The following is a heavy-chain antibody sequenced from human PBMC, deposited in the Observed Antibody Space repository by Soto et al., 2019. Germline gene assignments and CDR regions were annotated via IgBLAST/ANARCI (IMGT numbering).Heavy chain of an antibody. Sequence: PSETNSLPCTVSGGSSVSHCGSWIRQPPGKGLEWIGYIYYSGSTNYNPSLKSRVTISVDTSKNQFSLKLSSVTAADTAVYYCAREGGLDYFDYWGQGTLVTVSS. D-gene: IGHD3-16*01. J-gene: IGHJ4*02. V-gene: IGHV4-59*11. CDR1: GGSSVSHC. CDR3: AREGGLDYFDY. CDR2: IYYSGST.